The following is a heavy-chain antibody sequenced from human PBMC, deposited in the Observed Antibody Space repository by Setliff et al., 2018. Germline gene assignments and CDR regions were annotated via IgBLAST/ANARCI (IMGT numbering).Heavy chain of an antibody. D-gene: IGHD6-13*01. J-gene: IGHJ3*01. CDR3: VRDLLRSSSWRPDVFDV. V-gene: IGHV1-18*01. CDR1: GYTFTSYG. CDR2: ISTYNGDT. Sequence: ASVKVSCKASGYTFTSYGISWVRQAPGQGLEWMGWISTYNGDTDYAQKLQDRLTMTTDTSTSTVYMELRSLRSDDTAVYYCVRDLLRSSSWRPDVFDVWGQGTMVTV.